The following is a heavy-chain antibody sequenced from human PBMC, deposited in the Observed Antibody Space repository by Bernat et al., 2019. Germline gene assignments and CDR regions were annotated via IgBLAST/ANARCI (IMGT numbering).Heavy chain of an antibody. CDR1: GFTFSTYA. J-gene: IGHJ4*02. Sequence: EVQLVESGGGLVQPGGSLRLSCAASGFTFSTYAMSWVRQAPGKGLEWVSGITGSGGSTYYAYFVNGRFSISRDNSNNRLYLQMNSLTAEDTAVYYCAKTEGGAAAKFDYWGQGTLVTVSS. V-gene: IGHV3-23*04. CDR3: AKTEGGAAAKFDY. CDR2: ITGSGGST. D-gene: IGHD6-13*01.